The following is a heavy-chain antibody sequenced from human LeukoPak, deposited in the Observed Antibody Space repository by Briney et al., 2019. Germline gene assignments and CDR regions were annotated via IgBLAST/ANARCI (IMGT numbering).Heavy chain of an antibody. D-gene: IGHD3-22*01. V-gene: IGHV1-69*04. CDR3: ARFDSSGYYDAEYFQH. CDR2: IIPILGLP. J-gene: IGHJ1*01. CDR1: GGTFSSYA. Sequence: ASVKVSCKASGGTFSSYAISWVRQAPGQGLEWMGRIIPILGLPISAQKFQGRVTITADRSMSTAYMELSSLRPEDTAVYYCARFDSSGYYDAEYFQHWGQGTLVIVSA.